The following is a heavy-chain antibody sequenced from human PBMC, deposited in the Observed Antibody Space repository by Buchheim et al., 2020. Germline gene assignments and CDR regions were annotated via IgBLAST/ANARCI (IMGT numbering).Heavy chain of an antibody. Sequence: EVQLLESGGGLVQPGGSLRLSCAASGFTFNNYAMNWVRQVPGKGLEWVPGIIGSGSRTYYADSGKGCLTISRANSKGPPYLQMNSLRAEDTAVYYCAKGGYCSSSDCYRAYYYYNMDAWGQGTT. CDR3: AKGGYCSSSDCYRAYYYYNMDA. D-gene: IGHD2-2*01. V-gene: IGHV3-23*01. J-gene: IGHJ6*02. CDR2: IIGSGSRT. CDR1: GFTFNNYA.